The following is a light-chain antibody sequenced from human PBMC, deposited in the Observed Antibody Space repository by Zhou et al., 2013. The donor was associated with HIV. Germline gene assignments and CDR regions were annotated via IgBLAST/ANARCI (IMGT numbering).Light chain of an antibody. CDR3: MQSTELPRT. V-gene: IGKV2D-29*01. CDR1: QTLLHPDGRTY. J-gene: IGKJ2*01. Sequence: DVVLTQTPLSLSVTPGQPASISCKSSQTLLHPDGRTYLYWYLLRPGQPPHLLIWEISNRFSGVPDRFTGSGSGTDFTLHIGRVENEDVGVYYCMQSTELPRTYGQGTRLEI. CDR2: EIS.